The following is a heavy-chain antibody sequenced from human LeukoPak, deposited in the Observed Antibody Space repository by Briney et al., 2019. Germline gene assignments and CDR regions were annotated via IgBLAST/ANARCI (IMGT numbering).Heavy chain of an antibody. CDR1: GFTVSSNY. D-gene: IGHD3-22*01. J-gene: IGHJ4*02. CDR3: ARAETYYYDSSGSEPFDY. Sequence: GGSLRLSCAAFGFTVSSNYMSWVRQAPGKGLEWVSVIFGGGGTYYGDSVRGRFTISRDNSKNTLYLQMNSLRAEDTAVYYCARAETYYYDSSGSEPFDYWGQGTLVTVSS. CDR2: IFGGGGT. V-gene: IGHV3-53*01.